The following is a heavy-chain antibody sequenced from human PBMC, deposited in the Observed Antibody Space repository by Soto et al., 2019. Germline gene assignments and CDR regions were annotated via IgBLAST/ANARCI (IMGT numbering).Heavy chain of an antibody. D-gene: IGHD6-13*01. CDR2: IYYSGST. J-gene: IGHJ4*02. CDR1: GGSISSYY. Sequence: SETLSLTCTVSGGSISSYYWIWIRQPPGKGLEWIGYIYYSGSTNYNPSLKSRVTISVDTSKNQFSLKLSSVTAADTAVYYCAREGAAGAFDYWGQGTLVNSPQ. CDR3: AREGAAGAFDY. V-gene: IGHV4-59*12.